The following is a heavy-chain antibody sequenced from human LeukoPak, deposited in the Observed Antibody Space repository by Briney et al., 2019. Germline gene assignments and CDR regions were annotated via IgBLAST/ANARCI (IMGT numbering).Heavy chain of an antibody. V-gene: IGHV3-48*04. CDR1: GFTLGSYS. Sequence: GGSLRLSCAASGFTLGSYSMNWVRQAPGKGLEWVSYISSSGSTIYYADSVKGRFTISRDNAKNSLYLQMNSLRAEDTAVYYCAGASSGADYFDYWGQGTLVTVSS. CDR3: AGASSGADYFDY. D-gene: IGHD6-6*01. J-gene: IGHJ4*02. CDR2: ISSSGSTI.